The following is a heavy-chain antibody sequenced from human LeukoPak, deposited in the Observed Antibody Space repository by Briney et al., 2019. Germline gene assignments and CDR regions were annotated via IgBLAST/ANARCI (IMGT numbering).Heavy chain of an antibody. CDR1: GGSISSYY. CDR3: AGFHGSGWPHRFDY. D-gene: IGHD6-19*01. CDR2: IYYSGST. J-gene: IGHJ4*02. Sequence: PSETLSLTCTVSGGSISSYYWSWIRRPPGKGLEWIGYIYYSGSTNYNPSLRSRVTISVDTSKNQFSLKLSSVTAADTAVYYCAGFHGSGWPHRFDYWGQGTLVTVSS. V-gene: IGHV4-59*08.